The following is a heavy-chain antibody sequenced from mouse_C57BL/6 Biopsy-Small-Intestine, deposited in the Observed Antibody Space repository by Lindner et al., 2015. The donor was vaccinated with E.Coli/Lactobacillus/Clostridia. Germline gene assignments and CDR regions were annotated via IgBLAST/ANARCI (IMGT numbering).Heavy chain of an antibody. Sequence: VQLQESWGGLVKPGGSRKLSCAASGFTFSDYGMHWVRQAPEKGLEWVAYISSGSSTIYYADTVKGRFTISRDNAKNTLFLQMASLRSEDTVMYYCARPYYYAMDYWGQGTSVTVSS. CDR3: ARPYYYAMDY. CDR1: GFTFSDYG. CDR2: ISSGSSTI. J-gene: IGHJ4*01. D-gene: IGHD2-10*01. V-gene: IGHV5-17*01.